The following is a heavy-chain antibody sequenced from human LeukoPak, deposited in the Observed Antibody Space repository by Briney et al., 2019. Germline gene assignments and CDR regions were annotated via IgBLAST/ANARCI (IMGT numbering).Heavy chain of an antibody. Sequence: PGGSLRLSCAVSGFAFSDYGMHWVRQAPGKGLEWVAVISYDGSNAYYADSVKGRFTISRDNSKSTLYLQMNSLRAEYTAGYYWXXXXXXXXVPPSDWGQGTLVTVSS. CDR2: ISYDGSNA. CDR3: XXXXXXXXVPPSD. CDR1: GFAFSDYG. V-gene: IGHV3-30*03. J-gene: IGHJ4*02.